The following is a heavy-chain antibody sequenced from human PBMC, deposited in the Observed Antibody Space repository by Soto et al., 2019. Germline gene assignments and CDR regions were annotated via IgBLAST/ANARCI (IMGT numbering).Heavy chain of an antibody. CDR1: GGSFSGYY. V-gene: IGHV4-34*01. Sequence: QVQLQQWGAGLLKPSETLSLTCAVYGGSFSGYYWSWIRQPPGKGLEWIGEINHSGSTNYNPSLKRRLTIPVDSSKNQSSLKLSFVTAAFTAVYYCARGYYCGSESDYYGMDVWGQGTTVTVSS. CDR2: INHSGST. D-gene: IGHD3-10*01. CDR3: ARGYYCGSESDYYGMDV. J-gene: IGHJ6*02.